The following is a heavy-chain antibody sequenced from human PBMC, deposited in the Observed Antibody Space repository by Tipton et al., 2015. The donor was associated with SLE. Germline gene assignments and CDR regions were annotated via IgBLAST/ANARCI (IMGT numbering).Heavy chain of an antibody. Sequence: SLRLSCTASGFTFSSYWMSWVRQAPGKGLEWVANIKQDGSEKYYVDSVKGRFTISRDNSKNTLYLQMNSLRAEDTAVYYCARDRLYSGGAVGAFDIWGQGTMVTVSS. CDR3: ARDRLYSGGAVGAFDI. CDR2: IKQDGSEK. V-gene: IGHV3-7*01. J-gene: IGHJ3*02. D-gene: IGHD1-26*01. CDR1: GFTFSSYW.